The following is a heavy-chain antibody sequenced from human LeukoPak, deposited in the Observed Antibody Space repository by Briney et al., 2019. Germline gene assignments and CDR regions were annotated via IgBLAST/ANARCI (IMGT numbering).Heavy chain of an antibody. CDR2: INPYSGGT. J-gene: IGHJ3*02. D-gene: IGHD6-19*01. Sequence: ASVTVSFKAAGYTFSCYYMHWLRQAPAQGLEWMGWINPYSGGTNYAQTFQGRVTITWDTSISTAYMELTRQTSDDTAVYSCARDLYSGGWTGAFDIWGQGTMVTASS. V-gene: IGHV1-2*02. CDR3: ARDLYSGGWTGAFDI. CDR1: GYTFSCYY.